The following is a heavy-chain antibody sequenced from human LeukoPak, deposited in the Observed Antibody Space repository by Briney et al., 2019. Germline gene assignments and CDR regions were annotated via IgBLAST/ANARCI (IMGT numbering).Heavy chain of an antibody. CDR1: GFFSGSW. J-gene: IGHJ4*02. CDR2: INQDGSRK. D-gene: IGHD5-12*01. Sequence: GGSLRLSCTASGFFSGSWMSWVRRAPGKGLEWVASINQDGSRKYCVDSVKGRFTISRDNANNSLSLQMNSLRAEDTAVYYCARQYSGYDPFDYWGQGTLVTVSS. V-gene: IGHV3-7*01. CDR3: ARQYSGYDPFDY.